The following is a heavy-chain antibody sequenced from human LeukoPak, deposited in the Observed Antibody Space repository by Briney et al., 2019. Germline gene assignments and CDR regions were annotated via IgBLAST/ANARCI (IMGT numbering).Heavy chain of an antibody. CDR3: ARDRSAQKYGMDV. Sequence: PSETLSLTCTVSGGSISSYYWSWLRQPPGKGLEWIGYIYYSGSTYYNPSLKSRVTISVDRSKNQFSLKLSSVTAADTAVYYCARDRSAQKYGMDVWGQGTTVTVSS. CDR2: IYYSGST. CDR1: GGSISSYY. V-gene: IGHV4-59*12. J-gene: IGHJ6*02.